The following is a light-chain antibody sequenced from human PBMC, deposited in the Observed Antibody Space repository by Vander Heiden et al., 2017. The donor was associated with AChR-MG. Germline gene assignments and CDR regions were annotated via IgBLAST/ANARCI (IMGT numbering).Light chain of an antibody. V-gene: IGLV2-23*02. CDR2: DVS. CDR3: CSLAAGGTLL. J-gene: IGLJ2*01. CDR1: SSDVGSFNL. Sequence: QSALTQPASVSGSPGQSITMSCTGTSSDVGSFNLVSWYQQFPGKVPKLIIYDVSQRPSGPSNRFSGSKSGNTASLTISGLQAEDEGTYYCCSLAAGGTLLFGGGTTLTVL.